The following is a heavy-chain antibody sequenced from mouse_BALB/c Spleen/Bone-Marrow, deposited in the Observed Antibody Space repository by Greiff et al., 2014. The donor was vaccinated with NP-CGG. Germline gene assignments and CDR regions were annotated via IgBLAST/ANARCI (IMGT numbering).Heavy chain of an antibody. J-gene: IGHJ4*01. CDR1: GFNIKDTY. CDR2: IDPANGNT. CDR3: ARGLLQYYYAMDY. Sequence: EVKLEESGAELVKPGASVKLSCTASGFNIKDTYMHWVKQRPEQGLEWIGRIDPANGNTKYDPKFQGKATITADTSSNTVYLQLSSLTSEDTAVYYCARGLLQYYYAMDYWGQGTSVTVSS. V-gene: IGHV14-3*02. D-gene: IGHD2-3*01.